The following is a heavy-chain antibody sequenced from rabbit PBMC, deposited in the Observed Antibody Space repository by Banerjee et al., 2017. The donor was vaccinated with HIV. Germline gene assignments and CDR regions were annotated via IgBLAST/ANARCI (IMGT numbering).Heavy chain of an antibody. CDR1: AFSFSSGYD. CDR2: INSNTGNT. CDR3: ARAGADYGDYAYGTFHL. V-gene: IGHV1S45*01. Sequence: QEQLEESGGGLVKPEGSLTLTCTASAFSFSSGYDMCWVRQAPGKGLERIACINSNTGNTVYASWAKGRFTISKASSTTVTLQMTSLTAADTATYFCARAGADYGDYAYGTFHLWGPGTLVTVS. D-gene: IGHD2-1*01. J-gene: IGHJ4*01.